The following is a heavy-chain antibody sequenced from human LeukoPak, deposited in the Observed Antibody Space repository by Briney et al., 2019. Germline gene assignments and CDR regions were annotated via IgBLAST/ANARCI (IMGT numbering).Heavy chain of an antibody. V-gene: IGHV3-23*01. CDR3: AKSPDYGDFLYFDY. CDR2: ISGSGGST. CDR1: GFTFSCYA. Sequence: GSLRLSCAASGFTFSCYAMSWVRQAPGKGLEWVSAISGSGGSTYYADSVKGRFTISRDNSKNTLYLQMNSLRAEDTAVYYCAKSPDYGDFLYFDYWGQGTLVTVSS. J-gene: IGHJ4*02. D-gene: IGHD4-17*01.